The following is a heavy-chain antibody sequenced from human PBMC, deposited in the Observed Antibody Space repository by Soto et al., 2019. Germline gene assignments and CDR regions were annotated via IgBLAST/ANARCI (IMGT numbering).Heavy chain of an antibody. CDR3: ASRVDCSGGSCYGRCWDV. V-gene: IGHV3-23*01. CDR1: GFTFSSYA. J-gene: IGHJ6*02. CDR2: LSGSGGST. Sequence: EVQLLESGGGLVQPGGSLRLSCAASGFTFSSYAMSWVRQAPGKGLEWVSALSGSGGSTYYADSVKGRFTLSRDNSKNTLYVQLDSLRAEDTAVYYCASRVDCSGGSCYGRCWDVWGQGTTVTVSS. D-gene: IGHD2-15*01.